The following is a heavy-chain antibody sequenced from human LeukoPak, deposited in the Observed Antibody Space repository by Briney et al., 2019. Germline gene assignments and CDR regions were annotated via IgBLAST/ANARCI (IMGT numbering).Heavy chain of an antibody. Sequence: GGSLRLSCAASGFSFSIYSMNWVRQTPGKGLEWVSSVSSSSGYVYYADSVKGRFTISRDNSKNSLYLQMDSPRAEDTAVYYCARAYYGSGTSHFDSWGQGTLVTVSS. V-gene: IGHV3-21*01. CDR2: VSSSSGYV. CDR1: GFSFSIYS. CDR3: ARAYYGSGTSHFDS. J-gene: IGHJ4*02. D-gene: IGHD3-10*01.